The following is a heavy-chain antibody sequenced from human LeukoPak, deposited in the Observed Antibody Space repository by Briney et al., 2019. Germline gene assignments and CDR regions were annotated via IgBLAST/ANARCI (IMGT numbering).Heavy chain of an antibody. CDR2: FDPEDGET. D-gene: IGHD3-10*01. V-gene: IGHV1-24*01. CDR3: ATDLRYYYGSGSYN. Sequence: ASVKVASKVSGYTLTELSMHWVRQAPGKGLEWMGGFDPEDGETIYAQKFQGRVTMTEDTSTDTAYMELSSLRSEDTAVYYCATDLRYYYGSGSYNWGQGTLVTVSS. CDR1: GYTLTELS. J-gene: IGHJ4*02.